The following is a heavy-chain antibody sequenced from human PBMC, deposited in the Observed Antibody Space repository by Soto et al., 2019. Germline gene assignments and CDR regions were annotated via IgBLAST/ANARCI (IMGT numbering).Heavy chain of an antibody. Sequence: PGESLKISGKGSGYIFTTYWIGWVRQMPGKGLEWMGIIYPGDSDTRYSPSFQGQVTISADKSISTAYLQWSSLKASDTAMYYCARSSFYDYVWGSYRNYYGMDVWGQGTTVTVSS. CDR2: IYPGDSDT. J-gene: IGHJ6*02. CDR3: ARSSFYDYVWGSYRNYYGMDV. CDR1: GYIFTTYW. V-gene: IGHV5-51*01. D-gene: IGHD3-16*02.